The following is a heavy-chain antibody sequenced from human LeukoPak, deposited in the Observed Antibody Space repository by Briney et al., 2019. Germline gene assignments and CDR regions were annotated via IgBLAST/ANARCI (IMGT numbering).Heavy chain of an antibody. CDR3: ARDLSGSYMSDY. D-gene: IGHD3-10*01. CDR1: GFTFNNYA. V-gene: IGHV3-23*01. J-gene: IGHJ4*02. CDR2: VTGDGLTT. Sequence: GGSLRLSCAASGFTFNNYAMNWVRQAPGKGLEWVSIVTGDGLTTNYADSVRGRFTISRDNSKNTLYLQMNSLTDEDTAVYYCARDLSGSYMSDYWGQGTLVTVSS.